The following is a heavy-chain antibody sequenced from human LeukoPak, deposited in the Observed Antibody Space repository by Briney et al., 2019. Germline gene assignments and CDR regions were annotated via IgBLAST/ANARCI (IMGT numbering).Heavy chain of an antibody. D-gene: IGHD3-10*01. CDR1: GFTFSGHN. CDR3: AKARLWFGELEFDY. J-gene: IGHJ4*02. Sequence: GGSLRLSCAASGFTFSGHNMNWVRQAPGKGLEWVSAISGSGGSTYYADSVKGRFTISRDNSKNTLYLQMNSLRAEDTAVYYCAKARLWFGELEFDYWGQGTLVTVSS. V-gene: IGHV3-23*01. CDR2: ISGSGGST.